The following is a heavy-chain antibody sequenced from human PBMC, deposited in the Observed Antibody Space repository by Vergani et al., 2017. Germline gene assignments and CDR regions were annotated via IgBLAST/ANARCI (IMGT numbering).Heavy chain of an antibody. D-gene: IGHD3-22*01. CDR2: IHYSGGT. J-gene: IGHJ3*02. CDR3: ARDFESSIHYANDAFDI. CDR1: GGPISSYY. Sequence: QVRLQASCPGLVKPSDTLSLTCTVSGGPISSYYWRWIRQPPGKGLEWIGYIHYSGGTNYNPSLKSRVTISVDTSKNQFSLKLTSVTAADTAVYYCARDFESSIHYANDAFDIWGQGTMVTVSS. V-gene: IGHV4-59*12.